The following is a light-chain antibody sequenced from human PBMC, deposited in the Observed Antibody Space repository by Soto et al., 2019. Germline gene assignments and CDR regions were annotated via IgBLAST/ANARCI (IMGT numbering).Light chain of an antibody. V-gene: IGKV1-5*03. CDR3: QQYTSVSCT. CDR1: HSIXHW. J-gene: IGKJ1*01. Sequence: DTRVTKLASTLSGSVADSVTITCRGCHSIXHWLACYQQKPGKAPTILXAKASTLLTGGPSRFSGSRSVTEFTLTSSSLQTDDFANEYCQQYTSVSCTFGQGTKVDIK. CDR2: KAS.